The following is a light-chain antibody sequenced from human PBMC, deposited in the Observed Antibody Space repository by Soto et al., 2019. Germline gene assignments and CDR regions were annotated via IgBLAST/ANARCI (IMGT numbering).Light chain of an antibody. Sequence: DVQMTQSPSSLSASVGDRVTITCRASQGISNYLAWYQQKPGKVPKLLIYAASTLQSGVPSRFSGSGSGTDFTLTISSRQPVDVATYYSQMYNTPPFTFGPGTKVHIK. J-gene: IGKJ3*01. V-gene: IGKV1-27*01. CDR3: QMYNTPPFT. CDR2: AAS. CDR1: QGISNY.